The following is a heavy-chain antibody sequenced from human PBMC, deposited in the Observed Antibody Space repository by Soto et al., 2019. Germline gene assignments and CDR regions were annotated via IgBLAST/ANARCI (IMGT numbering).Heavy chain of an antibody. CDR1: GVTFRNFV. Sequence: EVQLLESGGGLVQPGESLRVSCAASGVTFRNFVMRWVRQAPGQGLELVSSISARGGTPYYGDSVEGRFTISRDNSKNTLYLQMNSRRAEDTALYYCAKDIGATYYYYYGMDVWGQGTTVTVSS. D-gene: IGHD1-26*01. V-gene: IGHV3-23*01. CDR2: ISARGGTP. CDR3: AKDIGATYYYYYGMDV. J-gene: IGHJ6*02.